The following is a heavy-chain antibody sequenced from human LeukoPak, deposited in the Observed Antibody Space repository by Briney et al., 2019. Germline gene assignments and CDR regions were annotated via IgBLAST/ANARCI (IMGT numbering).Heavy chain of an antibody. CDR2: IDWDDDK. J-gene: IGHJ6*02. D-gene: IGHD5/OR15-5a*01. Sequence: ESGPTLVKHTQTLTLTCTFSRFSLSTSGMCVSWIRQTPGKALEWLARIDWDDDKFYSTSLKTRLSIFKDTSKNQVVLAMTNMDPVDTATYYCARTFRYTVSSAGNYYTMDVWGQGTTVTVSS. V-gene: IGHV2-70*17. CDR1: RFSLSTSGMC. CDR3: ARTFRYTVSSAGNYYTMDV.